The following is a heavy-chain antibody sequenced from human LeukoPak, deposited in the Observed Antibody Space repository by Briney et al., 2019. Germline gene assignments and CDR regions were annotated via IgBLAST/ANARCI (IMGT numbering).Heavy chain of an antibody. J-gene: IGHJ4*02. V-gene: IGHV4-61*05. CDR3: ARGRYYDSSGYYLDY. D-gene: IGHD3-22*01. CDR2: IYSRGST. Sequence: SETLSLTCTASGDSISSSSYYWGWIRQPPGKGLEWIGYIYSRGSTNYNPSLKSRVTISIDTSKNQFSLKLTSVTAADTAVYYCARGRYYDSSGYYLDYWGQGTLVTVSS. CDR1: GDSISSSSYY.